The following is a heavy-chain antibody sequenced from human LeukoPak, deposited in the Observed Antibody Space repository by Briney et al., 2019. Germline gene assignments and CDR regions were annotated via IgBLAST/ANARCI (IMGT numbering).Heavy chain of an antibody. Sequence: ASVKVSCKASGYTFTSYGISWVRQAPGQGLEWMGWISAYNGNTNYAQKLQGRVTMTRDTSTSTVYMELSSLRSEDTAVYYCAREANQDSAGTGTDYWGQGTLVTVSS. V-gene: IGHV1-18*01. CDR2: ISAYNGNT. J-gene: IGHJ4*02. CDR3: AREANQDSAGTGTDY. CDR1: GYTFTSYG. D-gene: IGHD4/OR15-4a*01.